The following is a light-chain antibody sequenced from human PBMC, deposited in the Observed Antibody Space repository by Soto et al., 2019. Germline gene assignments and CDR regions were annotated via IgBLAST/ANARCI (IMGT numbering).Light chain of an antibody. Sequence: QSVLTQSPSASGTPGQRVTISCSGSSSNIGANTVNWYQQLPGTAPKLLIFFGSHRPSGVSDRFSGSKSGSSASLAISGIQSEDEVEYYCSAWDDSLNGVVFGGGTKVTVL. CDR3: SAWDDSLNGVV. J-gene: IGLJ2*01. CDR1: SSNIGANT. V-gene: IGLV1-44*01. CDR2: FGS.